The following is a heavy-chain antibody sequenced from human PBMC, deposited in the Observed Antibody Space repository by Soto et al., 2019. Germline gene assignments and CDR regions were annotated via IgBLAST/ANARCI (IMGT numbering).Heavy chain of an antibody. D-gene: IGHD2-15*01. V-gene: IGHV1-3*01. CDR3: ARENGGGELHKGELEY. CDR1: GYTFNSYV. Sequence: QVQLVQSGAEVKKPGASVKVSCKASGYTFNSYVLHWVRQAPGQRLEWMGWINAGNGKTKYSQKLQGRLTFARDTAASTAYMELSSLRSEDAAVYYCARENGGGELHKGELEYWGQGTLVTVSS. CDR2: INAGNGKT. J-gene: IGHJ4*02.